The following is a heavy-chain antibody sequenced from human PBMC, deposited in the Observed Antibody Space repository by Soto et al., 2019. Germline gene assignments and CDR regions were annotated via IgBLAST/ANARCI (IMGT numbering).Heavy chain of an antibody. J-gene: IGHJ4*02. Sequence: QVQLVESGGGLVKPGGSLRLSCAVSGFTFSDYYMTWIRQAPGKGLEWVSYISSSTSHTNYAESVKGRFTIYRDNANNSLFLQMNSLRAEDTAVYYCARGRGAAADYFDFWGQGTLVTVSS. CDR3: ARGRGAAADYFDF. V-gene: IGHV3-11*05. CDR2: ISSSTSHT. D-gene: IGHD6-13*01. CDR1: GFTFSDYY.